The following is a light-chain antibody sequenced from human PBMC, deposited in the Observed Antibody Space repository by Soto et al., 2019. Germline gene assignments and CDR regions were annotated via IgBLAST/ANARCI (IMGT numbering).Light chain of an antibody. Sequence: DIQMTQSPSSLSAFVGDRVTITCRASQSISSYVNWYQQKPGKAPKFLIYAASSLQSGVPSRFSGSGSVTEFTLTISRLQPEDFATYYCQESYSTSWTFGQGTKVEIK. CDR2: AAS. CDR3: QESYSTSWT. CDR1: QSISSY. J-gene: IGKJ1*01. V-gene: IGKV1-39*01.